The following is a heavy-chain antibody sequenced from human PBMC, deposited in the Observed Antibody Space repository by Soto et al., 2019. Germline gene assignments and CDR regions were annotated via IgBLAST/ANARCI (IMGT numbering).Heavy chain of an antibody. Sequence: QVQLQESGPGLVKPSQTLSLTCTVSGGSISSGGYYWSWIRQHPGKGLEWIGYIYYSGSTYYNPSLNSRVTTSVDTSKNQFSLKLSSVTAADTAVYYCARDRHDSSGYDSLGYYYYYGMDVWGQGTTVTVSS. V-gene: IGHV4-31*03. J-gene: IGHJ6*02. CDR2: IYYSGST. CDR1: GGSISSGGYY. D-gene: IGHD3-22*01. CDR3: ARDRHDSSGYDSLGYYYYYGMDV.